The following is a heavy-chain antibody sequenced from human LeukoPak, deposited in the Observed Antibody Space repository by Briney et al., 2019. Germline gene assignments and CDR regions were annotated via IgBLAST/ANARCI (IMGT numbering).Heavy chain of an antibody. V-gene: IGHV3-30*04. D-gene: IGHD3-22*01. CDR1: GFTFSSYV. Sequence: GGSLRLSCAASGFTFSSYVMHWVRQAPGKGLEWVAIISYDGSNEYYADSVKGRFTISRDNSKNTLYLQMNSLRAADTAVYYCARHVVAVGFDYWGQGTLVTVSS. CDR2: ISYDGSNE. J-gene: IGHJ4*02. CDR3: ARHVVAVGFDY.